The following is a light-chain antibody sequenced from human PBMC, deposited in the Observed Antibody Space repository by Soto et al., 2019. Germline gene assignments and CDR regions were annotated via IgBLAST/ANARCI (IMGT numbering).Light chain of an antibody. CDR1: QGIGTW. J-gene: IGKJ1*01. Sequence: DIQMTQSPSSVSASVGDRVTITCGASQGIGTWLAWYQQKPGKGPNLLIYAASSLESGVPSRLRGSGSGTDLTITISSLQTEDFATYYCQQADSFPQTFGHGTKVDIK. V-gene: IGKV1-12*01. CDR3: QQADSFPQT. CDR2: AAS.